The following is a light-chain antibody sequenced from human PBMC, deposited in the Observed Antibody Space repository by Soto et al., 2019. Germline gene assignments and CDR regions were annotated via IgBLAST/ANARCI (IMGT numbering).Light chain of an antibody. J-gene: IGKJ1*01. Sequence: DIVLTQSPGTLSVSHGDRVTLPCRASPSVDINLAWYPPTPCHAPSLLVYGASTKATDIPGRFSRRGSATEFTLTINNLQSEECAVYYGQQYRNWPRTFGQGTKVDIK. CDR2: GAS. CDR1: PSVDIN. V-gene: IGKV3-15*01. CDR3: QQYRNWPRT.